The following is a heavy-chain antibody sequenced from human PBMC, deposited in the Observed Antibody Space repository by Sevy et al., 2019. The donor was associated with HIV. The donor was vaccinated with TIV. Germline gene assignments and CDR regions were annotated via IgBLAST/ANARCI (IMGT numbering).Heavy chain of an antibody. CDR1: GFTVSRYA. D-gene: IGHD3-22*01. CDR2: ISGSGGSP. CDR3: AKGSLTHYYDSSGYYQYYFDY. Sequence: GGSLRLSCAASGFTVSRYAMSWVRQAPGKGLEWVSAISGSGGSPYYADSVKGRLTISRDNSKNTLYLQMNSLRAEDTAVYYCAKGSLTHYYDSSGYYQYYFDYWGQGTLVTVSS. J-gene: IGHJ4*02. V-gene: IGHV3-23*01.